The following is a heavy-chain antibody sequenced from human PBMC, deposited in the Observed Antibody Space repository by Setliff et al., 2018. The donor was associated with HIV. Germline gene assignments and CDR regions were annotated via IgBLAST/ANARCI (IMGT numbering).Heavy chain of an antibody. CDR2: IDYSGST. CDR1: GDSIITYY. V-gene: IGHV4-59*08. Sequence: SETLSLTCTVSGDSIITYYWSWIRQPPGKGLEWIGYIDYSGSTNYNASLKSRLTMSIDTSKNQFSLNLTSVTAADTAVYYCARFSSYYYILDSWGQGALVTVSS. CDR3: ARFSSYYYILDS. D-gene: IGHD3-16*01. J-gene: IGHJ4*02.